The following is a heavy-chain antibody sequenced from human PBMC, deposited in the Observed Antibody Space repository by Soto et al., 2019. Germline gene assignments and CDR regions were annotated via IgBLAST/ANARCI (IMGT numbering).Heavy chain of an antibody. CDR2: IIPVFGTP. J-gene: IGHJ6*02. CDR3: ARGDATKIVVTTHYAMDV. CDR1: GGSLSNYG. V-gene: IGHV1-69*12. Sequence: QVQLVQSGAEVKKPGSSVKVSCKASGGSLSNYGISWVRQAPGQGLEWMGAIIPVFGTPNYAQKFQDRVTITADESTTTVYMEVRRLTSEDTAVYYCARGDATKIVVTTHYAMDVWVQGTTVTVSS. D-gene: IGHD3-22*01.